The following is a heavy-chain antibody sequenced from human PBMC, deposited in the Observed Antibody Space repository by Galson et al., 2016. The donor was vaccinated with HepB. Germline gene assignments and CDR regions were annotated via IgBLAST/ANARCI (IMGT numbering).Heavy chain of an antibody. V-gene: IGHV3-7*03. CDR2: IKRDGSDK. CDR1: GFTFSRNW. CDR3: ARGEPGNWFDP. D-gene: IGHD1-14*01. J-gene: IGHJ5*02. Sequence: SLRLSCAASGFTFSRNWMSWVRQAPGKGLEWVANIKRDGSDKSYVDSVKGRFTISRDNSKNTLYLQMNSLRAEDTAVYYCARGEPGNWFDPWGQGTLVTVSS.